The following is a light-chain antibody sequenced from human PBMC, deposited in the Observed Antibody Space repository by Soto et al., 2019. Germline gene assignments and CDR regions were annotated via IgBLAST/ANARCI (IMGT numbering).Light chain of an antibody. CDR2: GAS. CDR3: LLYFSPDRYT. Sequence: EIVLTQTPGTVSLSPGERATLSCRASQSVTSSHLAWYQQKPGQAPRLLIYGASTRATGIPDRFSGSGSDTDFSLTIRRLDPEDFALYYCLLYFSPDRYTFGPGTKVQIK. J-gene: IGKJ2*01. V-gene: IGKV3-20*01. CDR1: QSVTSSH.